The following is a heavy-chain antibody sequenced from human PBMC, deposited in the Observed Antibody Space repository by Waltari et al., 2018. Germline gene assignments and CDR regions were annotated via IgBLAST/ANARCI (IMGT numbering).Heavy chain of an antibody. D-gene: IGHD2-21*01. V-gene: IGHV3-23*01. CDR1: GFNFNTYD. CDR3: AKDRDESEPYCGSNCYWDY. J-gene: IGHJ4*02. CDR2: ISPIGCNT. Sequence: EVQLLESGGGLVQPGGSLRLSCAASGFNFNTYDMRWVRQAPGKGREGVSAISPIGCNTNYADSLKGRFSISRDNSKNTLYLQLNSLRAEDTAVYYCAKDRDESEPYCGSNCYWDYWGQGTLVTVSS.